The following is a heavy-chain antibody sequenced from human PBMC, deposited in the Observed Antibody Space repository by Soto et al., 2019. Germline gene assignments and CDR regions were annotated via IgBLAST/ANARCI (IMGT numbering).Heavy chain of an antibody. CDR3: ARRSSTSPPGFDP. Sequence: EVQLLESGGGLVKPGGSLRLSCAASGFTFSSYSMNWVRQSPGKGLEWVSSISSSSSYIYYADSVKGRFTISRDNAKNSLYLQMNSLRAEDTAVYYCARRSSTSPPGFDPWGQGTLVTVSS. D-gene: IGHD2-2*01. CDR1: GFTFSSYS. CDR2: ISSSSSYI. J-gene: IGHJ5*02. V-gene: IGHV3-21*01.